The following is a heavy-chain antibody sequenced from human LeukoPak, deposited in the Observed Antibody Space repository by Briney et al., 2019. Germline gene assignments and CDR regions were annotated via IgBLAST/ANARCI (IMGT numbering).Heavy chain of an antibody. V-gene: IGHV1-18*04. CDR1: GYTFTSYG. J-gene: IGHJ1*01. CDR2: IGAYNGNT. Sequence: ASVKVSCKASGYTFTSYGISWVRQAPGQGLEWMGWIGAYNGNTNYAQKLQGRVTMTTDTSTSTAYMELRSLRSDDTAVYYCAREDILTGYSSAEYFQHWGQGTLVTVSS. D-gene: IGHD3-9*01. CDR3: AREDILTGYSSAEYFQH.